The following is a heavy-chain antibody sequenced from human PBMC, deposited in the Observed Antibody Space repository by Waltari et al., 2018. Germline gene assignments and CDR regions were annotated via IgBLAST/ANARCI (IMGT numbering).Heavy chain of an antibody. D-gene: IGHD6-13*01. CDR3: ARESPIGIAAAGYYYYYYMDV. Sequence: QVQLVQSGAEVKKPGASVKVSCKASGYTFTSYAMHWVRQAPGQRLEWMGWINAGNGNTKYSQEFQGRVTSTRDTSASTAYMELSSLRSEDMAVYYCARESPIGIAAAGYYYYYYMDVWGKGTTVTVSS. J-gene: IGHJ6*03. CDR2: INAGNGNT. CDR1: GYTFTSYA. V-gene: IGHV1-3*03.